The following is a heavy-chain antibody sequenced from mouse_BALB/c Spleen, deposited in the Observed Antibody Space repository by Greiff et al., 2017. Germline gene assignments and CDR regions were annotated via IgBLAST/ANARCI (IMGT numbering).Heavy chain of an antibody. CDR1: GFSLTSYG. V-gene: IGHV2-5-1*01. CDR2: IWRGGST. CDR3: ATSGYYGYAWFAY. D-gene: IGHD2-2*01. J-gene: IGHJ3*01. Sequence: QVQLQQSGPSLVQPSQSLSITCTVSGFSLTSYGVHWVRQSPGKGLEWLGVIWRGGSTDYNAAFMSRLSITKDNSKSQVFFKMNSLQADDTAIYYCATSGYYGYAWFAYWGQGTLVTVSA.